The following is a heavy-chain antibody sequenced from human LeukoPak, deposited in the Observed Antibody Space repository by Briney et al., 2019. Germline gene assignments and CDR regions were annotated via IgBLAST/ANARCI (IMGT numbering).Heavy chain of an antibody. Sequence: ASVKVSCKASGFSLFTYGLSWVRQAPGQGLEWMGWINTNTGNPTYAQGFTGRFVFSLDISVSTAYLEISSLKAEDTAMYYCARGFDSNFFDYWGQGTLVTVSS. V-gene: IGHV7-4-1*02. CDR1: GFSLFTYG. J-gene: IGHJ4*02. D-gene: IGHD3-22*01. CDR2: INTNTGNP. CDR3: ARGFDSNFFDY.